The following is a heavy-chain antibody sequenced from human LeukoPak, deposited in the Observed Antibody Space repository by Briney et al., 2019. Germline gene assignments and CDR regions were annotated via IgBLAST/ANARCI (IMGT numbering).Heavy chain of an antibody. CDR2: IDSGGNT. J-gene: IGHJ4*02. CDR3: ARVAFRSSSYISGIDY. CDR1: GFTVSSNY. Sequence: TGGSLRLSCAASGFTVSSNYMSWVRQAPGKGLEWVSLIDSGGNTYYGDSVRGRYTISRDNSKNTLYLQMNSLRAEDTAVYYCARVAFRSSSYISGIDYWGQGNLVTVSS. V-gene: IGHV3-53*01. D-gene: IGHD6-6*01.